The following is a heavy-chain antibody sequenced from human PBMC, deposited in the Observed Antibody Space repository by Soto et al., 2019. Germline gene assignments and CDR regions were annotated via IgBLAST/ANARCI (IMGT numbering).Heavy chain of an antibody. V-gene: IGHV4-34*01. CDR1: GRSSIGYY. CDR3: VRHRSPSRFDY. Sequence: SQTMSLTCALYGRSSIGYYWSWIRQPPGKGLEWIGEINQSGSTISNPSLKSRVTISVDTSKYQFSLKLSSVTAAVTALYYCVRHRSPSRFDYWGQGTLVTVSS. J-gene: IGHJ4*02. D-gene: IGHD6-6*01. CDR2: INQSGST.